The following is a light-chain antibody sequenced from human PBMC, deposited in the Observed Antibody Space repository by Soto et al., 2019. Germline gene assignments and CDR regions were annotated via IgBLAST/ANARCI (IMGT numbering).Light chain of an antibody. V-gene: IGKV2-28*01. Sequence: DIVMTQSPLSLPATPGEPASISCRSSQSLLHSNGYNYLDWYLQKPGQSPQLLIYLGSNRASGVPDRVSGSGSGTDFTLKISRVEAEDFGVYYCMQALQSPWTFGQGTKVEIK. CDR3: MQALQSPWT. CDR1: QSLLHSNGYNY. J-gene: IGKJ1*01. CDR2: LGS.